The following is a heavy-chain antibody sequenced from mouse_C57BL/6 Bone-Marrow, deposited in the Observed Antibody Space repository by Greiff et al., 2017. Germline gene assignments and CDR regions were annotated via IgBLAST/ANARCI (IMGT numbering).Heavy chain of an antibody. CDR2: INPSNGGT. CDR1: GYTFTSYW. J-gene: IGHJ2*01. V-gene: IGHV1-53*01. D-gene: IGHD2-4*01. CDR3: ARSGGLRRLDY. Sequence: QVQLQQPGTELVKPGASVKLSCKASGYTFTSYWMHWVKQRPGQGLEWIGNINPSNGGTNYNEKFKSKATLTVDKSSSTAYMQLSSLTSEDAAVYYGARSGGLRRLDYWGQGTTLTVSS.